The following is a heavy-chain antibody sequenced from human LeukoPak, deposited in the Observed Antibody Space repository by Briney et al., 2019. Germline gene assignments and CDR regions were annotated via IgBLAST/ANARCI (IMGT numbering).Heavy chain of an antibody. J-gene: IGHJ4*02. CDR2: ISGSGGST. D-gene: IGHD6-6*01. V-gene: IGHV3-23*01. Sequence: SGGSLRLSCAASGFTFSSYAMSWVRQAPGKGLEWVSAISGSGGSTYYADSVKGRFTISRDNSKNTLYLQMNSLRAEDTAVYYCAKAGWYSSSCYVDCWGQGTLVTVSS. CDR3: AKAGWYSSSCYVDC. CDR1: GFTFSSYA.